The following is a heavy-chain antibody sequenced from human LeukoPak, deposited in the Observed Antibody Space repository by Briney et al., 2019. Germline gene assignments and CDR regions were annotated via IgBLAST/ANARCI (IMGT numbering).Heavy chain of an antibody. Sequence: SETLSLTCAVYGGSFSGYYWSWIRQPPGKGLEWIGEINHSGSTNYNPSLKSRVTISVDTSKNQFSLKLSSVTAADTAVYYCASRYSSSWGTFDYWGQGTLVTVSS. CDR2: INHSGST. D-gene: IGHD6-13*01. CDR3: ASRYSSSWGTFDY. V-gene: IGHV4-34*01. J-gene: IGHJ4*02. CDR1: GGSFSGYY.